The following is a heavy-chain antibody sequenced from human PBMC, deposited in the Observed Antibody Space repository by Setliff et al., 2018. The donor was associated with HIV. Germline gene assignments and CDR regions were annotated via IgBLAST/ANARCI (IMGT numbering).Heavy chain of an antibody. D-gene: IGHD5-12*01. CDR1: GGSISSYS. CDR3: ARGGYNGYESPFDD. Sequence: SETLSLTCIVSGGSISSYSWSWVRQRPGRGLEWIGHIYYSGNTHYSPSLKSRLTMSLDRSQNHFFLRLRSVTAADTAVYYCARGGYNGYESPFDDWGLGTLVTVSS. CDR2: IYYSGNT. J-gene: IGHJ4*02. V-gene: IGHV4-59*06.